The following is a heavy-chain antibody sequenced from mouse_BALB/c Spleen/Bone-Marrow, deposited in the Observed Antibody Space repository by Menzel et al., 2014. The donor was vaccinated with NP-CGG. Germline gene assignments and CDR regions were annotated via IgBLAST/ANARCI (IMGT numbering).Heavy chain of an antibody. V-gene: IGHV1-80*01. Sequence: VQLQQSGAELVRPGSSVKISCKASGYAFSSYWMTWVKQRPGQGLEWIGQIYPGDGETNYNGKFKGKATLTADNSSSTAYMQLSGLTSEDSAVYFCAKVTTGFAYWGQGTLVTVSA. D-gene: IGHD2-2*01. J-gene: IGHJ3*01. CDR3: AKVTTGFAY. CDR2: IYPGDGET. CDR1: GYAFSSYW.